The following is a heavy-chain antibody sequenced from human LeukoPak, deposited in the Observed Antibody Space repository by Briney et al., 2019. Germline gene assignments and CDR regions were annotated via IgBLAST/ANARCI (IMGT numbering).Heavy chain of an antibody. CDR1: GFTFSSYN. J-gene: IGHJ4*02. CDR2: ISSTGNTI. V-gene: IGHV3-48*02. D-gene: IGHD6-13*01. CDR3: ARGSGSSWYVHYYFDY. Sequence: PGRSLRLSCAASGFTFSSYNMNWVRQAPGMGLERVSFISSTGNTIYYADSAKGRFTISRDNAKNSLYLQMNSLRDEDTAVYYCARGSGSSWYVHYYFDYWGQGTLVTVSS.